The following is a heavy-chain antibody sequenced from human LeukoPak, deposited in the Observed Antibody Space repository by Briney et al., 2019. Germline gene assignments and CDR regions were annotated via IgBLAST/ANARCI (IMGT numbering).Heavy chain of an antibody. CDR2: IYPGDSDT. J-gene: IGHJ4*02. D-gene: IGHD2-21*02. Sequence: GESLKTSCKGSGYRFTSYWIGWVRQMPGKGLEWMGMIYPGDSDTRYSPPFQGQVTISADKSISTAYLQWNSLKASDTAMYYCARRAYCGGDCYTDYWGQGTLVTVSS. CDR3: ARRAYCGGDCYTDY. V-gene: IGHV5-51*01. CDR1: GYRFTSYW.